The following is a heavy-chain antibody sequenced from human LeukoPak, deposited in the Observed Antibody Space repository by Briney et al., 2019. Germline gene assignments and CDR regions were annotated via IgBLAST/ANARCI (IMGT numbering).Heavy chain of an antibody. V-gene: IGHV3-23*01. CDR1: GFTFSSYA. CDR3: TRDSRYSGNPLYFDY. Sequence: GGSLRLSCAASGFTFSSYAMSWVRQAPGKGLEWVSGISGSGGSTYYADSVKGRFTISRDNSKNTLSLQMNSLKTEDTAVYYCTRDSRYSGNPLYFDYWGQGTLVTVSS. CDR2: ISGSGGST. J-gene: IGHJ4*02. D-gene: IGHD1-26*01.